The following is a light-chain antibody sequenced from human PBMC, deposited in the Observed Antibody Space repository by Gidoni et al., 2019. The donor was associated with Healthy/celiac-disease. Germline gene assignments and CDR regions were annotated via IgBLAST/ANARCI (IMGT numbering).Light chain of an antibody. CDR2: KAS. CDR1: QSISSW. CDR3: QQYNSYPCT. Sequence: DIQMTQSPSTLSASVGDRVTITCRASQSISSWLAWYQQKPGKAPKLLIYKASSLESGVPSRFSCSGSGTEFTLTISSLQPDDFATYYCQQYNSYPCTFXQXTKVEI. J-gene: IGKJ1*01. V-gene: IGKV1-5*03.